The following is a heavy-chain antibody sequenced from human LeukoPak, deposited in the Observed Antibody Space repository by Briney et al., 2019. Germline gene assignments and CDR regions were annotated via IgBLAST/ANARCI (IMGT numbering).Heavy chain of an antibody. Sequence: GGSLRLSCAASGFTFSSYSMNWVRQAPGKGLEWVLSISSSSSYIYYADSVKGRFTISRDNAKNSLYLQMNSLRAEDTAVYYCARDSYCSGGSCYLDYWGQGTLVTVSS. CDR2: ISSSSSYI. J-gene: IGHJ4*02. CDR3: ARDSYCSGGSCYLDY. CDR1: GFTFSSYS. V-gene: IGHV3-21*01. D-gene: IGHD2-15*01.